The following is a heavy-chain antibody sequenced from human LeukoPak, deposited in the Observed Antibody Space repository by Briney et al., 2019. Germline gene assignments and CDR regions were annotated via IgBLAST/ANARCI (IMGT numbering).Heavy chain of an antibody. CDR2: ISGSGGST. CDR3: AKTASSGWYRYDY. Sequence: GGSLSLSCAASGLLFSIYAMRWVPHAPGKGLECVSAISGSGGSTYYADSVRGRFTISRHNSKNTLYLQMNSLRAGDTAVYYCAKTASSGWYRYDYWGQGTLVSHSS. V-gene: IGHV3-23*01. CDR1: GLLFSIYA. J-gene: IGHJ4*02. D-gene: IGHD6-19*01.